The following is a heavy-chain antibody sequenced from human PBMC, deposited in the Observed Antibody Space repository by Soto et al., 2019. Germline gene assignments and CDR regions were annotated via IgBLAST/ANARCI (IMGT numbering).Heavy chain of an antibody. CDR3: ARDGDCSGGSCYLPYYYGMDV. D-gene: IGHD2-15*01. V-gene: IGHV1-2*04. J-gene: IGHJ6*02. CDR2: INPNSGGT. CDR1: GYTFTGYY. Sequence: QVQLVQSGAEVKKPGASVKVSCKASGYTFTGYYMHWVRQAPGQGLEWMGWINPNSGGTNYAQKFQGWVTRTRDTSISTAYMELSRLRSDDTAVYYCARDGDCSGGSCYLPYYYGMDVWGQGTTVTVSS.